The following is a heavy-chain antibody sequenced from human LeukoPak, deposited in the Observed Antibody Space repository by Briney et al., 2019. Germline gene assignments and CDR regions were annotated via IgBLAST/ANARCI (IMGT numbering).Heavy chain of an antibody. CDR1: GYTFTSYD. V-gene: IGHV1-8*01. Sequence: GASVKVSCKASGYTFTSYDINWVRQATGQGLEWMGWMNPNSGNTGYAQKFQGRVTMTRNTSISTAYMELSSLRSEDTAVYYCARNPKGGHYYDSSGYLPGVLSLPLWVSHYYYYYYMDVWGKGTTVTISS. CDR2: MNPNSGNT. CDR3: ARNPKGGHYYDSSGYLPGVLSLPLWVSHYYYYYYMDV. D-gene: IGHD3-22*01. J-gene: IGHJ6*03.